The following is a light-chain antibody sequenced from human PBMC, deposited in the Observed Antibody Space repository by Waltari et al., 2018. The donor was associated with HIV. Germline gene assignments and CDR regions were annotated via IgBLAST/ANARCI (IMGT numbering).Light chain of an antibody. CDR1: HSRLRANVYNS. CDR2: LAS. Sequence: IVMTQSPLSLSVAPGEPATLSCPPNHSRLRANVYNSLYWFLQRPGQSPQPLIYLASNRASGVPDRFSGSGSGTDFTLTISKVQAEDVGLYYCMQTLPAPWTFGQGTKMEIK. J-gene: IGKJ1*01. V-gene: IGKV2-28*01. CDR3: MQTLPAPWT.